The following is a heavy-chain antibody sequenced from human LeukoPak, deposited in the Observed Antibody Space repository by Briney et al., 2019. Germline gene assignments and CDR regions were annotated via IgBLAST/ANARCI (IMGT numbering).Heavy chain of an antibody. Sequence: SETLSLTCTVSGGSISSGSYYWSWIRQPAGKGLEWIGRIYTTGSTNYNPSLKSRVTMSVDTSKNQFSLKLSSVAAADTAVYYCARGKAAWYSSSWYYFDYWGQGTLVTVSS. D-gene: IGHD6-13*01. CDR2: IYTTGST. CDR1: GGSISSGSYY. V-gene: IGHV4-61*02. CDR3: ARGKAAWYSSSWYYFDY. J-gene: IGHJ4*02.